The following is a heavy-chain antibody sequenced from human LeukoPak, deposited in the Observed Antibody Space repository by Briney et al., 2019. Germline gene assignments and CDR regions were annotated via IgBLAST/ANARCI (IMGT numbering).Heavy chain of an antibody. CDR2: IYYSGST. D-gene: IGHD3-22*01. CDR3: AIYYYDSSGYYYRY. CDR1: GGSISSYY. Sequence: SETLSLTCTVSGGSISSYYWSWIRQPPGKGLEWIGYIYYSGSTNYNPSLKSRVTISVDTSKNQFSLKLSSVTAADTAVYYCAIYYYDSSGYYYRYWGQGTLVTVSS. J-gene: IGHJ4*02. V-gene: IGHV4-59*01.